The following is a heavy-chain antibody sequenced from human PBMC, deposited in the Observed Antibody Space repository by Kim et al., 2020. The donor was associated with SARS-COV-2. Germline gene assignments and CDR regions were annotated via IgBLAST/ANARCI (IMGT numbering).Heavy chain of an antibody. CDR1: GFTFSNYA. V-gene: IGHV3-23*01. D-gene: IGHD6-19*01. J-gene: IGHJ4*02. CDR3: AKHALSFTSGWYDVYYFDS. CDR2: ISGSGGST. Sequence: GGSLRLSCAASGFTFSNYAMSWVRQAPGKGLEWVSGISGSGGSTYYADSVKGRFTISRDNSKNTLYLQMNSLRGEDTAVYFCAKHALSFTSGWYDVYYFDSWGQGTLVTVSS.